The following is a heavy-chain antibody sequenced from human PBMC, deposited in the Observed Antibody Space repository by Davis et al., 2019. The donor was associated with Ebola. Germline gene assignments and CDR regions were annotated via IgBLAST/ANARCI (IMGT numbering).Heavy chain of an antibody. J-gene: IGHJ6*02. CDR2: LSYDGSHE. V-gene: IGHV3-30*03. D-gene: IGHD4/OR15-4a*01. CDR1: GFIFSSFG. Sequence: PGGSLRLSCAASGFIFSSFGMQWVRQAPGKGLEWVAALSYDGSHENHAQSVKGRFTISRDNSKNTLYLQMNSLRAEDTAVYYCARHTPNPGGARYYGMDVWGQGTTVTVSS. CDR3: ARHTPNPGGARYYGMDV.